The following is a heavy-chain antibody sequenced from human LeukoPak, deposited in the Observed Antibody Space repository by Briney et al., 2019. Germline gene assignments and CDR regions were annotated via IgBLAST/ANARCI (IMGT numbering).Heavy chain of an antibody. J-gene: IGHJ4*02. D-gene: IGHD6-6*01. CDR2: ISSSGSTI. V-gene: IGHV3-48*03. CDR1: GFTFSSYE. Sequence: PGGSLRLSCAASGFTFSSYEMNWVRQAPGKGLEWVSYISSSGSTIYYADSVKGRFTISRDNAKNSLYLQMNSLRAEDTAVYYCARASDLSSNYFDYWGQGTLVTVSS. CDR3: ARASDLSSNYFDY.